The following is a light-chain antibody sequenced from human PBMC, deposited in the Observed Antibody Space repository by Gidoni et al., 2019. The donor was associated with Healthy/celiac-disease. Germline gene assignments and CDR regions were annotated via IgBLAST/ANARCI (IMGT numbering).Light chain of an antibody. J-gene: IGLJ1*01. V-gene: IGLV2-23*02. CDR2: EVS. CDR3: CSYAGSSTR. Sequence: QSALTQPASVSGSPGQSITISCTGTSSDVGSYNLVSWYQQHPGKAPKLMIYEVSKRTSGVSNRFSGSKSGNTASLTISGLQAEDEADYYCCSYAGSSTRFGTGTKVTVL. CDR1: SSDVGSYNL.